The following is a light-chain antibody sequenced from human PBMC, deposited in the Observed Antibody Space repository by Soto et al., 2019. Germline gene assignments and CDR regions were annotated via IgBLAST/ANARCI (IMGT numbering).Light chain of an antibody. CDR1: SSNIGAVHA. CDR2: SNN. CDR3: QSYDANLRTAL. J-gene: IGLJ2*01. Sequence: QSVLTQPPSVSGAPGQRVTISCTGSSSNIGAVHAVHWYQQFPGTAPKLLIHSNNNRPSGVPQRFSGSKSGTSASLAIAGRQDDDDADYYFQSYDANLRTALFGGGTQVTVL. V-gene: IGLV1-40*01.